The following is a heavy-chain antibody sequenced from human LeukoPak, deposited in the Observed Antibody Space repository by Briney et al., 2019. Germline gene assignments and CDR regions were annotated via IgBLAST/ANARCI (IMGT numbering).Heavy chain of an antibody. CDR3: ARLRGNYFPDY. D-gene: IGHD4-11*01. Sequence: SETLSLTCTVSGGSISGYYWTWIRQPPGKGLEWIAYIYYTGSTNYNPSLESRVTISVDTSKNPSSLRLSSVTAADTAVYYCARLRGNYFPDYWGQGTLVTVSS. CDR2: IYYTGST. CDR1: GGSISGYY. V-gene: IGHV4-59*01. J-gene: IGHJ4*02.